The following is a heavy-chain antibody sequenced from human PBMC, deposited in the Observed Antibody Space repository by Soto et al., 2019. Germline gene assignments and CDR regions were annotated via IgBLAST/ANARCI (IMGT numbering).Heavy chain of an antibody. CDR1: GFSLSPSGVG. J-gene: IGHJ4*02. V-gene: IGHV2-5*02. Sequence: QITLKESGPTLVKPTQTLTLTCTFSGFSLSPSGVGVGWIRQPPGKALEWLALIYWDDDKRYSPSLKSRLTITKDTSKNQVVLTMTNMDPVDTATYYCAHRRYNWNLFDYWGQGTLVTVSS. CDR2: IYWDDDK. D-gene: IGHD1-20*01. CDR3: AHRRYNWNLFDY.